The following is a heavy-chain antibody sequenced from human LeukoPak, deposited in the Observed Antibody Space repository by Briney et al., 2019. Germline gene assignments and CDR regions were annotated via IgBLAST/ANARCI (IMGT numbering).Heavy chain of an antibody. CDR1: GFTFSSYA. V-gene: IGHV3-23*01. J-gene: IGHJ5*02. Sequence: PGGSLRLSCAASGFTFSSYAMRWVRQAPGKGLELVSGISGPGDKTDYADSVKGRVTISRDNSENTVSLQMNSLTGEDTAVSYCAKAGSSVRRTFDPWGQGTLVTVSS. CDR3: AKAGSSVRRTFDP. D-gene: IGHD2-2*01. CDR2: ISGPGDKT.